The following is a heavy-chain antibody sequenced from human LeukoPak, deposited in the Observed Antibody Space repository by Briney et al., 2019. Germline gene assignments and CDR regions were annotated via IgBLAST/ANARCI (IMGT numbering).Heavy chain of an antibody. V-gene: IGHV3-11*06. CDR3: ARGSRTIELGDDY. CDR2: ISSSSSDT. D-gene: IGHD5-24*01. J-gene: IGHJ4*02. Sequence: GGSLRLSCAASGFTFSDSYMSWIRQTPGKGLEWLSYISSSSSDTNYADSVKGRFTISRDNAKYSLYLQMNSLRAEDTAVYYCARGSRTIELGDDYWGQGTLVTVSS. CDR1: GFTFSDSY.